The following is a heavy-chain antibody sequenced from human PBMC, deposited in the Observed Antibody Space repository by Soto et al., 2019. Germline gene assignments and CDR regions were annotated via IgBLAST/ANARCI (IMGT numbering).Heavy chain of an antibody. V-gene: IGHV3-23*01. Sequence: GGSLRLSCASSGFPFSSYAMTWVRQTPGKGLEWVSGINGSGGITYYAASVKGRFTISRDNTNNTLFLQMHSLRADDTAVYYCAKSLPASPNYCFDSWGQGTLVTVSS. CDR1: GFPFSSYA. D-gene: IGHD1-1*01. J-gene: IGHJ4*02. CDR2: INGSGGIT. CDR3: AKSLPASPNYCFDS.